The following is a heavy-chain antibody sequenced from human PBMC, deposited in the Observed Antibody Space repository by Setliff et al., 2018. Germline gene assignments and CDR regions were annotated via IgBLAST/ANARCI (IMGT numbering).Heavy chain of an antibody. J-gene: IGHJ4*02. D-gene: IGHD3-10*01. CDR3: ARQSGSGSSPYFDF. V-gene: IGHV4-59*08. CDR2: IQKSGGT. Sequence: SETLSLTCNVSGVSISNYYWSWIRQPPGKGLECIGYIQKSGGTNYNPSLKSRVTVSLDTSKNQFSLKLTSVTAADTAVYYCARQSGSGSSPYFDFWGQGTLVTVSS. CDR1: GVSISNYY.